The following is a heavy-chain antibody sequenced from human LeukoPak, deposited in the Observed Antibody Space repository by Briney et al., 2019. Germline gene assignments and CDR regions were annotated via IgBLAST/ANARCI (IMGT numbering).Heavy chain of an antibody. V-gene: IGHV1-46*01. J-gene: IGHJ6*03. CDR3: AREDRVSSSSENYYYYMDV. Sequence: ASVKVSCKASGYTFISYYMHWVRQAPGQGLEWMGIINPSGGSTSYAQKFQGRVTMTRDMSTSTVYMELSSLRSEDTAVYYCAREDRVSSSSENYYYYMDVWGKGTTVTVSS. CDR1: GYTFISYY. CDR2: INPSGGST. D-gene: IGHD6-6*01.